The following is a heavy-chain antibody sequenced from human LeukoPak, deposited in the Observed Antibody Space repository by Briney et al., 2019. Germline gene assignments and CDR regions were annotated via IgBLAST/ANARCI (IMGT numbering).Heavy chain of an antibody. V-gene: IGHV3-30-3*01. CDR3: AREGAYVDY. Sequence: GGSLRLSCAASGFTFSSYSMHWVRQAPGKGLEWVAFISYDGSNKYYADSVKGRFTISRDNSKNTLYLQMISLRTEDTAIYYCAREGAYVDYWGQGTLVSVSS. J-gene: IGHJ4*02. D-gene: IGHD4/OR15-4a*01. CDR2: ISYDGSNK. CDR1: GFTFSSYS.